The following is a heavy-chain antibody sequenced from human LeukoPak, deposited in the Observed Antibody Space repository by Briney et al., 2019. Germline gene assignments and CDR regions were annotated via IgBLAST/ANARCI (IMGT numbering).Heavy chain of an antibody. V-gene: IGHV3-33*01. Sequence: GRSLRLSRAASGFTFSIYGMHWVRQAPGKGLEWVAVIWYDGSNKYYADSVKGRFTISRDSSKNTLYLQMNSLRAEDTAVYYCARERRYYGSGSYYKTLDYWGQGTLVTVSS. CDR2: IWYDGSNK. CDR3: ARERRYYGSGSYYKTLDY. CDR1: GFTFSIYG. J-gene: IGHJ4*02. D-gene: IGHD3-10*01.